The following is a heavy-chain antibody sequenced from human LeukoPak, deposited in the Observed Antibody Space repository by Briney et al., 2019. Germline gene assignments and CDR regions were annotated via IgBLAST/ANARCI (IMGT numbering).Heavy chain of an antibody. CDR1: GFTFSTYW. V-gene: IGHV3-7*05. J-gene: IGHJ6*02. CDR2: IKQDGREQ. Sequence: GGSLRLSCSASGFTFSTYWMSWVRQAPGKGLEWVANIKQDGREQNYVDSVKGRFTISRDNAQTSLFLQMNSLRVEDTAVYYCARGKGLDVWGLGTTVTVSS. CDR3: ARGKGLDV.